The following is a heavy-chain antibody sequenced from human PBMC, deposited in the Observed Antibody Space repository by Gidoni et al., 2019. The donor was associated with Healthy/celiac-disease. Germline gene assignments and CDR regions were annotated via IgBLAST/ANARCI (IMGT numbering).Heavy chain of an antibody. V-gene: IGHV3-7*03. CDR2: IKQDGSEK. Sequence: EVQLVESGGGLVQPGGSLRLSCAASGFTFGSYWMSWVRQAPGKGLEWVANIKQDGSEKYYVDSVKGRFTISRDNAKNSLYLQMNSLRAEDTAVYYCARAQYDFWSGYFFDYWGQGTLVTVSS. CDR1: GFTFGSYW. CDR3: ARAQYDFWSGYFFDY. D-gene: IGHD3-3*01. J-gene: IGHJ4*02.